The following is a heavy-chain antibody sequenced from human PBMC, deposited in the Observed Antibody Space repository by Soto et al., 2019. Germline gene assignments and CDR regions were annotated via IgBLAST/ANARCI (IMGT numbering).Heavy chain of an antibody. V-gene: IGHV1-2*04. CDR3: ARGDSTDCSNGVCSFFYNHDMDV. D-gene: IGHD2-8*01. J-gene: IGHJ6*02. Sequence: ASVKVSCKASGYSFTDYHIHWVRQAPGQGXEWLRRINPKSGGTSTAQKFQGWVTMTTDTSISTASMELTRLTSDDTAIYYCARGDSTDCSNGVCSFFYNHDMDVWGQGPTVTVSS. CDR1: GYSFTDYH. CDR2: INPKSGGT.